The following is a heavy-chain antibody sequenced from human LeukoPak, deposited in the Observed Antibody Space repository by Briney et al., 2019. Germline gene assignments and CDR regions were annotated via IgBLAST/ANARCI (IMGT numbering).Heavy chain of an antibody. J-gene: IGHJ4*02. CDR3: ARDCDRSGYYCY. CDR2: ISGDNGNT. D-gene: IGHD3-22*01. Sequence: ASVKGSCKASGYTFTSYGITWVRQAPGQGLEWVGWISGDNGNTYYAQKLQGRVTMTTDTSTSTAYMELRSLRSDDTAVYYCARDCDRSGYYCYWSQGTLVTVSS. CDR1: GYTFTSYG. V-gene: IGHV1-18*01.